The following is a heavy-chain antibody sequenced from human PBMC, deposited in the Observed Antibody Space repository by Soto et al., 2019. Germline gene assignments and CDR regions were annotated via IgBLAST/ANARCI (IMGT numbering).Heavy chain of an antibody. CDR3: ALTYYDFWSGYPDYYYYYMDV. Sequence: ASVKVSCKASGYTFTSYGISWVRQAPGQGLEWMGWISAYNGNTNYAQELQGRVTMTTDTSTRTAYMELRGLGSDDTAVHYCALTYYDFWSGYPDYYYYYMDVWGKGTTVTVSS. D-gene: IGHD3-3*01. V-gene: IGHV1-18*01. CDR1: GYTFTSYG. J-gene: IGHJ6*03. CDR2: ISAYNGNT.